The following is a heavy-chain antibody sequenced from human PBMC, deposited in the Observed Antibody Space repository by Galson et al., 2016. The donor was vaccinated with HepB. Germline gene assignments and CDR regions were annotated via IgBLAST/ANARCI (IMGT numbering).Heavy chain of an antibody. V-gene: IGHV4-34*01. J-gene: IGHJ6*02. CDR3: AKYYRSNWDYYFVMDV. CDR1: GGSFSADY. Sequence: SETLSLTCAVSGGSFSADYWSWIRQSPGKGLEWIGEIDHSGGTNYNPSLKSRVTIAVDTSKNQFSLKLKSVTAADTAVYFCAKYYRSNWDYYFVMDVWGQGTTVTFSS. D-gene: IGHD7-27*01. CDR2: IDHSGGT.